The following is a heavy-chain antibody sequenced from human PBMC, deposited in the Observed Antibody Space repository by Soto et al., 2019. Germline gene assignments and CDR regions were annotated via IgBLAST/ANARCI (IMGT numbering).Heavy chain of an antibody. D-gene: IGHD6-13*01. CDR2: ISSSSSTI. CDR1: GLTFSSYS. V-gene: IGHV3-48*01. J-gene: IGHJ5*02. CDR3: ARHPERIAQIGWFDP. Sequence: EGSLRLSCAASGLTFSSYSMNWVRQAPGKGLEWVSYISSSSSTIYYADSVKGRFTISRDNAKNSLYLQINSLTAEVTAVYYCARHPERIAQIGWFDPWGQGTLVTVS.